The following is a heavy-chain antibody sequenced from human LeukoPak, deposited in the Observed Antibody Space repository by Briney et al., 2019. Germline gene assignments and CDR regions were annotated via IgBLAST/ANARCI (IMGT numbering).Heavy chain of an antibody. CDR2: IYASGSA. V-gene: IGHV4-4*07. CDR3: ARVAYDILTGYLYYFDY. D-gene: IGHD3-9*01. Sequence: NPSETLSLTCTVSGDSISSYFWSWIRQLAGKGLERIGRIYASGSANYNPSLQSRVTMSVDTSKNQFSLKLSSVTAADTAVYYCARVAYDILTGYLYYFDYWGQGTLVTVSS. J-gene: IGHJ4*02. CDR1: GDSISSYF.